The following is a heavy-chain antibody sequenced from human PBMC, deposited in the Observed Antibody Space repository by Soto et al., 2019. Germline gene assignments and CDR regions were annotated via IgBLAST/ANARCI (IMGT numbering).Heavy chain of an antibody. V-gene: IGHV3-21*01. CDR1: GFTFSSYS. CDR3: ARDERRYYYGSGSVPYFDY. J-gene: IGHJ4*02. Sequence: EVQLVESGGGLVKPGGSLRLSCAASGFTFSSYSMNWVRQAPGKGLEWVSSISSSSSYIYYADSVKGRFTISRDNAKNSLYLQMNSLRAEDTAVYYCARDERRYYYGSGSVPYFDYWGQGTLVTVSS. D-gene: IGHD3-10*01. CDR2: ISSSSSYI.